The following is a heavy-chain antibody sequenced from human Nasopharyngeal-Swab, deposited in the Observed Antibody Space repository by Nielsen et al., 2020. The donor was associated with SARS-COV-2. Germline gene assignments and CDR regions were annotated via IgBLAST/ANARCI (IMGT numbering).Heavy chain of an antibody. Sequence: SVKVSCKASGGTFSSYAISWVRQAPGQGLEWMGGIIPIFGTANYAQKFQGRVTITADESTSTAYMELSSLRSEDTAAYYCARERWELRYYGMDVWGQGTTVTVSS. D-gene: IGHD1-26*01. J-gene: IGHJ6*02. CDR2: IIPIFGTA. CDR1: GGTFSSYA. V-gene: IGHV1-69*13. CDR3: ARERWELRYYGMDV.